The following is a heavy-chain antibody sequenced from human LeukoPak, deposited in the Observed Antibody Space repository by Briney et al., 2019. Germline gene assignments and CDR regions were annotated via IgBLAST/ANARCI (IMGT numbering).Heavy chain of an antibody. J-gene: IGHJ6*03. CDR3: AKDPAAVAGISYYYYYMDV. CDR2: IIPIFGTA. Sequence: SVKVSCKASGGTFSSYAISWVRQAPGQGLEWMGGIIPIFGTANYAQKFQGRVTITADKSTRTAYMELSSLRAEDTAVYYCAKDPAAVAGISYYYYYMDVWAKGTTVTVSS. V-gene: IGHV1-69*06. CDR1: GGTFSSYA. D-gene: IGHD6-19*01.